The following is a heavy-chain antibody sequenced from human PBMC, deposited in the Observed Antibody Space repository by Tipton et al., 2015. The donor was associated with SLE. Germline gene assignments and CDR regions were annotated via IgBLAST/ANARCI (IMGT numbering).Heavy chain of an antibody. CDR3: ARDMIIDEGYYSYGMDV. Sequence: RSLRLSCAASRFTFSTYGMHWVRQAPGNGLEWVAVISCDGSNKYYVDSVKGRFTISRDNAKNSLYLQMNSLRAEDTAVYYCARDMIIDEGYYSYGMDVWGQGTTVTVSS. J-gene: IGHJ6*02. CDR2: ISCDGSNK. D-gene: IGHD3-22*01. CDR1: RFTFSTYG. V-gene: IGHV3-30*03.